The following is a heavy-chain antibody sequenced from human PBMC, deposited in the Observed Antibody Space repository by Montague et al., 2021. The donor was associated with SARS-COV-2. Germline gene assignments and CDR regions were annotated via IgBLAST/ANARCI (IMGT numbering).Heavy chain of an antibody. CDR2: IRADGTTT. Sequence: SLRLPCVASGFTFSAYWMHWVRQAPGQGLEWVARIRADGTTTNYSDSXKGRFTISRDNAQDTVYLHMTTLTAEDTAVYYCVRAFSNSFKWFDPWGQGTLVTVSS. CDR3: VRAFSNSFKWFDP. CDR1: GFTFSAYW. J-gene: IGHJ5*02. V-gene: IGHV3-74*01. D-gene: IGHD6-13*01.